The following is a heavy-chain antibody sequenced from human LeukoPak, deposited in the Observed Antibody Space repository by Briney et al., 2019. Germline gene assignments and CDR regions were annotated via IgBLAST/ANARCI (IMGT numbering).Heavy chain of an antibody. CDR3: ARVGYSSGWYGLGYYYMDV. V-gene: IGHV3-7*01. D-gene: IGHD6-19*01. J-gene: IGHJ6*03. Sequence: GASLRLSCAASGFTFSSYWMSWVRQAPGKGLEWVANIKQDGSEKYYVDSVKGRFTISRDNAKNSLYLQMNSLRAEDTAVYYCARVGYSSGWYGLGYYYMDVWGKGTTVTVSS. CDR2: IKQDGSEK. CDR1: GFTFSSYW.